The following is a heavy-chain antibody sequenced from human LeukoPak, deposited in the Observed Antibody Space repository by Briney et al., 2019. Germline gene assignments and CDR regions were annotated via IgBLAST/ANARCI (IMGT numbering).Heavy chain of an antibody. J-gene: IGHJ5*02. Sequence: SETLSLTCTVSGGSITRGAYYWSWIRQHPGKGLEWIGYIYHSGKTYYNPSLRSRVTLSVDTSDNQFSLKLLSVTAADTAVYYCAREAPSSAGPIDPWGQGTLVTVSS. CDR1: GGSITRGAYY. V-gene: IGHV4-31*03. CDR2: IYHSGKT. CDR3: AREAPSSAGPIDP. D-gene: IGHD2-15*01.